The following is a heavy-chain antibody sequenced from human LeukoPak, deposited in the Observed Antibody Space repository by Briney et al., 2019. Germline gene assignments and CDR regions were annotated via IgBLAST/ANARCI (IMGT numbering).Heavy chain of an antibody. CDR2: INHSGST. V-gene: IGHV4-34*01. CDR3: ARLFLNPSIAAAGVDY. D-gene: IGHD6-13*01. CDR1: GESFSGYY. J-gene: IGHJ4*02. Sequence: SETLSLTCAVYGESFSGYYWSWIRQPPGKGLEWIGEINHSGSTNYNPSLKSRVTISVDTSKNQFSLKLSSVTAADTAVYYCARLFLNPSIAAAGVDYWGQGTLVTVSS.